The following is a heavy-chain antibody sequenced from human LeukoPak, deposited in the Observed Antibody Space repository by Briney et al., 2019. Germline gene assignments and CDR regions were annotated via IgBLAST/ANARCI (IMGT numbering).Heavy chain of an antibody. CDR3: ARGGHSGSFYYYYMDV. V-gene: IGHV1-18*01. J-gene: IGHJ6*03. Sequence: ASVKVSCKASGGTFSSYAISWVRQAPGQGLEWMGWISAYNGNTNYAQKLQGRVTMTTDTSTSTAYMELRSLRSDDTAVYYCARGGHSGSFYYYYMDVWGKGTTVTVSS. CDR2: ISAYNGNT. CDR1: GGTFSSYA. D-gene: IGHD1-26*01.